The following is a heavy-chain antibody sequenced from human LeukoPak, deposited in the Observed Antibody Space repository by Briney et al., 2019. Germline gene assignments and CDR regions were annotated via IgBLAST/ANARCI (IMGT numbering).Heavy chain of an antibody. V-gene: IGHV3-7*01. CDR2: IKQDGSEK. J-gene: IGHJ4*02. CDR1: GFTFSSFW. CDR3: ARVDQWLVQNFDY. D-gene: IGHD6-19*01. Sequence: GGPLRLSVAAPGFTFSSFWMSWVRQAPGKGLEWVPNIKQDGSEKYYVDSVKGRFTISRDNAKNSLYLQMNSLRAEDTAVYYCARVDQWLVQNFDYWGQGTLVTVSS.